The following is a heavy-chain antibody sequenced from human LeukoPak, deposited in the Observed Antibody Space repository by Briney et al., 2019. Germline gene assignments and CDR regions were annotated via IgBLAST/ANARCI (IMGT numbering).Heavy chain of an antibody. CDR1: GYTFRSHD. J-gene: IGHJ5*02. CDR3: ARESERNDGWFDP. Sequence: ASVKVSCKASGYTFRSHDINWVRQATGQGLEWMGWVSPKTGRTGYAQKFQGRVYMTTNASLSTAYMELSSLGSDDTAVYFCARESERNDGWFDPWGQGTLVTVSS. V-gene: IGHV1-8*01. D-gene: IGHD1-1*01. CDR2: VSPKTGRT.